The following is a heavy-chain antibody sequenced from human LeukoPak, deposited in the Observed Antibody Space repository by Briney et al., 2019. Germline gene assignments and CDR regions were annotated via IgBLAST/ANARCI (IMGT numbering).Heavy chain of an antibody. D-gene: IGHD1-26*01. J-gene: IGHJ4*02. V-gene: IGHV3-53*01. CDR3: ARERVGTAETFDN. CDR2: IYSGGST. CDR1: GFTVSSNY. Sequence: GGSLRLSCAASGFTVSSNYMSWVRQAPGKGLEWVSVIYSGGSTYYADSVKGRFAISRDNSKNTLYLQMNSLRAEDTAVYYCARERVGTAETFDNWGQGTLVTVSS.